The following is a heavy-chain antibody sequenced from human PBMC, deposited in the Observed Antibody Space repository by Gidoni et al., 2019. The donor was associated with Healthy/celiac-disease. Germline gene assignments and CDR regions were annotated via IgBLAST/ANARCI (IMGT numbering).Heavy chain of an antibody. CDR3: AHRPVWSGGTGWFDP. CDR2: IYWNDDK. CDR1: GFSLSTSGVG. V-gene: IGHV2-5*01. Sequence: QITLKESGPTLVKPTQTLTLTCTFSGFSLSTSGVGVGWIRQPPGKPLEWLALIYWNDDKRYSPSLKSRLTITKDTSKNQVVLTMTNMDPVDTATYYCAHRPVWSGGTGWFDPWGQGTLVTVSS. J-gene: IGHJ5*02. D-gene: IGHD2-21*01.